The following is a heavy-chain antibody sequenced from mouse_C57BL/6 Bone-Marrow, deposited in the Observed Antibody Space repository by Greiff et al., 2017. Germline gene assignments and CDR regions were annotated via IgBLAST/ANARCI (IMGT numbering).Heavy chain of an antibody. CDR2: IYPRSGNT. CDR3: ARDDYYGSTPYFDV. Sequence: QVQLQQSGAELARPGASVKLSCKASGYTFTSYGISWVKQRTGQGLEWIGEIYPRSGNTYYNEKFKGKATLTADKSSSTAYMELRSLTSEDSAVYFCARDDYYGSTPYFDVWGTGTTVTVSS. D-gene: IGHD1-1*01. V-gene: IGHV1-81*01. J-gene: IGHJ1*03. CDR1: GYTFTSYG.